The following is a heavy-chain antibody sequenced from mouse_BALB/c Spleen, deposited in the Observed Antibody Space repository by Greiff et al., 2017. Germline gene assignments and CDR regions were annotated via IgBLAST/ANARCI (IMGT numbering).Heavy chain of an antibody. Sequence: EVQRVDSGGGLVQPGGSLRLSCATSGFTFSDFYMEWVRQPPGKRLEWIAASRNKANDYTTAYSASVKGRFIVTRDNYQSILYLQMNALRAEDTAIYYCARDEGYDVRMDYWGQGTSVTVSS. D-gene: IGHD2-2*01. CDR1: GFTFSDFY. J-gene: IGHJ4*01. CDR3: ARDEGYDVRMDY. V-gene: IGHV7-1*02. CDR2: SRNKANDYTT.